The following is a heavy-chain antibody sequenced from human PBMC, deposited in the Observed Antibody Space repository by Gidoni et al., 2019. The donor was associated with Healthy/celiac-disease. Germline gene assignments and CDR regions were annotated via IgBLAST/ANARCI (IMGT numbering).Heavy chain of an antibody. CDR2: INPNSGGT. Sequence: QVQLVQSGAEVKKPGASVKVSCKASGYTFTGYYMHWVRQAPGQGLEWMGWINPNSGGTNYAQKCQGWVTMTRDTSISTAYMELSRLRSDDTAVYYCAREGAPYGMDVWGQGTTVTVSS. J-gene: IGHJ6*02. CDR1: GYTFTGYY. V-gene: IGHV1-2*04. CDR3: AREGAPYGMDV.